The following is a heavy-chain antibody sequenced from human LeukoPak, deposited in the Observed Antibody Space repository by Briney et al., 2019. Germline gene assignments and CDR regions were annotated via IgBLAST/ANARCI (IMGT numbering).Heavy chain of an antibody. V-gene: IGHV3-23*01. CDR1: GFTFSSYA. Sequence: PGGSLRLSCAASGFTFSSYAMSWVRQAPGKGLEWVSAISGSGGSTYYAGSVKGRFTISRDNSKNTLYLQMNSLRAEDTAVYYCAKSQRIVGATPDYWGQGTLVTVSS. J-gene: IGHJ4*02. CDR2: ISGSGGST. D-gene: IGHD1-26*01. CDR3: AKSQRIVGATPDY.